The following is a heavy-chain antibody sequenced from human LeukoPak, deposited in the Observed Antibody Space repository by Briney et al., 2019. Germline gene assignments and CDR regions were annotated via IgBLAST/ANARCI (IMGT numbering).Heavy chain of an antibody. Sequence: PSETLSLTCTVSGGSISSGSYYWSWIRQPAGKGLEWIGRIYTSGSTNYNPSLKSRVTISVDTSKNQISLKLSSVTAADTAVYYCASGRDGYKRWGQGTLVTVSS. CDR1: GGSISSGSYY. V-gene: IGHV4-61*02. J-gene: IGHJ4*02. CDR3: ASGRDGYKR. D-gene: IGHD5-24*01. CDR2: IYTSGST.